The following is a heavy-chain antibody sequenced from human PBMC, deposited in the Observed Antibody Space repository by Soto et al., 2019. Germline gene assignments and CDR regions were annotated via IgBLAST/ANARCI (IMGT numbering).Heavy chain of an antibody. V-gene: IGHV4-34*01. J-gene: IGHJ6*02. D-gene: IGHD2-2*01. Sequence: QVQLQQWGAGLLKPSETLSLTCAVYGGSFSGYYWSWIRQPPGKGLEWIGEINHSGSTNYNPSLKSRVTISVDTSKNQFSLKLSSVTAADTAVYYCARVGGLGLGYCSSTSCYARYYYYGMDVWGQGTTVTVSS. CDR3: ARVGGLGLGYCSSTSCYARYYYYGMDV. CDR1: GGSFSGYY. CDR2: INHSGST.